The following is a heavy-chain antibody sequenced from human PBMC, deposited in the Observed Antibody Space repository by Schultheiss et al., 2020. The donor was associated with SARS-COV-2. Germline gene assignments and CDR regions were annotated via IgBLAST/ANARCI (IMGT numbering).Heavy chain of an antibody. V-gene: IGHV3-74*01. CDR2: IKSDGSST. Sequence: GGSLRLSCAASGFTFTSYWMYWVRQAPGKGLVWVSRIKSDGSSTSYADSVKGRFTISRDNAENRLYLQLNNLRAEDTAVYYCAKDGATVTRGYYYYYTDVWGKGTTVTVSS. CDR1: GFTFTSYW. J-gene: IGHJ6*03. D-gene: IGHD3-3*01. CDR3: AKDGATVTRGYYYYYTDV.